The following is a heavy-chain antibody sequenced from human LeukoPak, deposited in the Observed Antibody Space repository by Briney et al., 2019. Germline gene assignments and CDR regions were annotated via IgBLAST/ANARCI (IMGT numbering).Heavy chain of an antibody. CDR2: IGGGDT. CDR1: GFDFSTYA. Sequence: GGSLRLSCTASGFDFSTYAVSWVRQAPGKGLEWVSGIGGGDTHYADSVKGRFTISRDNSKNTVELQMSSLRAEDTAVYYCAKDGQNFNAMWDYFDSWGRGTLVTVSS. CDR3: AKDGQNFNAMWDYFDS. J-gene: IGHJ4*02. V-gene: IGHV3-23*01. D-gene: IGHD1-26*01.